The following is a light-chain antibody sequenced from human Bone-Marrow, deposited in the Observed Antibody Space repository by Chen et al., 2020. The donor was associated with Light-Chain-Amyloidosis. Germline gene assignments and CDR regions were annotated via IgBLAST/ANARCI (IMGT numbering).Light chain of an antibody. Sequence: QSLLTQPPSASGTPGQAVNIACSGSGSNIGGHSVNWYQHLPGPAPQLVIFNKHKRPSGVPDRFAGSRSGTSAALAISGRQADDEGDYYCAAWDDSLRTYLFGGGTKLTVL. V-gene: IGLV1-44*01. CDR1: GSNIGGHS. CDR2: NKH. J-gene: IGLJ3*02. CDR3: AAWDDSLRTYL.